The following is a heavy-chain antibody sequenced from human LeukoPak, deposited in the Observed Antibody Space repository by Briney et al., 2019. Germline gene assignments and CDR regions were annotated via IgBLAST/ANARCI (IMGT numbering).Heavy chain of an antibody. CDR3: ARRFYCSSTSCPYGMDV. Sequence: NPSETLSLTCTVSGGSISSYYWSWIWQPPRKGLEWIGYIFYTWSTNYNPSLKSRVTISVDTSKNQFSLRLSSVTAADTAVYYCARRFYCSSTSCPYGMDVWGQGTTVTVSS. J-gene: IGHJ6*02. CDR1: GGSISSYY. V-gene: IGHV4-59*01. CDR2: IFYTWST. D-gene: IGHD2-2*01.